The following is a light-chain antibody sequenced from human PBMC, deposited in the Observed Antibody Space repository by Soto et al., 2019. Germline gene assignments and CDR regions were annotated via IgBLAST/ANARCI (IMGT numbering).Light chain of an antibody. J-gene: IGKJ4*01. CDR2: DAS. V-gene: IGKV3-11*01. CDR3: QQFSSYPLT. Sequence: EIVLTQSPATLSLSPGQRATLSCRASQSISSDLAWYQQKPGQAPRLLIYDASSRAPGIPARFGGSGSGTDFTLTISRLEPEDFAVYYCQQFSSYPLTFGGGTKVDIK. CDR1: QSISSD.